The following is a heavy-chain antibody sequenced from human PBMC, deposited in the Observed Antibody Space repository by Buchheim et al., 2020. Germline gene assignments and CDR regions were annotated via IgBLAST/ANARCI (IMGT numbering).Heavy chain of an antibody. J-gene: IGHJ6*02. CDR2: INPSGGST. CDR1: GYTFTSYY. Sequence: QVQLVQSGAEVKKPGASVKVSCKASGYTFTSYYMHWVRQAPGQGLEWMGIINPSGGSTSYAQKFQGRVTMTRDTSTSPVYMELSSLRSEDTAVYYCASEGSIFGVVTPGGYYYGMDVWGQGTT. V-gene: IGHV1-46*01. D-gene: IGHD3-3*01. CDR3: ASEGSIFGVVTPGGYYYGMDV.